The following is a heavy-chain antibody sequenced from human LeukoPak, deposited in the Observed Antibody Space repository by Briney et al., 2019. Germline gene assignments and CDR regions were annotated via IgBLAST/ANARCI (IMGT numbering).Heavy chain of an antibody. V-gene: IGHV4-4*07. J-gene: IGHJ6*03. Sequence: PSETLSLTCTVSGGSISSYYWSWIRQPAGKGLGWIGRIYTSGSTNYNPSLKSRVTISIDTSKNQFSLKLSSVTAADTAVYYCSRAFRSGGRRVYYMDVWGKGTTVTVSS. D-gene: IGHD2-15*01. CDR3: SRAFRSGGRRVYYMDV. CDR1: GGSISSYY. CDR2: IYTSGST.